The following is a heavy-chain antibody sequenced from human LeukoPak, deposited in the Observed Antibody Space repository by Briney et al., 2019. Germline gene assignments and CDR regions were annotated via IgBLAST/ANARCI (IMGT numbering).Heavy chain of an antibody. CDR3: ARYRAGSGWYFGIAFDI. V-gene: IGHV4-59*12. CDR2: INYSGSA. CDR1: GDSISNYY. D-gene: IGHD6-19*01. J-gene: IGHJ3*02. Sequence: SETLSLTCTVSGDSISNYYWSWIRQPPGKGLEWIGYINYSGSAKFNPSLKSRVTISVDTSKNQFSLKLSSVTAADTAVYYCARYRAGSGWYFGIAFDIWGQGTMVTVSS.